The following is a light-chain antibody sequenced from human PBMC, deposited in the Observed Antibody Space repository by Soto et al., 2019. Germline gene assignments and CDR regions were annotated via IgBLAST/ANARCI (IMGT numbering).Light chain of an antibody. J-gene: IGLJ1*01. CDR1: SSDVGSYNL. CDR2: EVS. V-gene: IGLV2-23*02. Sequence: QSVLTXPASVSGSPGQSITISCTGTSSDVGSYNLVSWYQQHPGKAPKLMIYEVSKRPSGVSNRFSGSKSGNTASLTISGLQAEDEADYYCCSYAGSSTFVYVFGTGTKVTVL. CDR3: CSYAGSSTFVYV.